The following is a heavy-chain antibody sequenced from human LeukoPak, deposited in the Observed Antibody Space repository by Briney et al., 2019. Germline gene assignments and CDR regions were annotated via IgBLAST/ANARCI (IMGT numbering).Heavy chain of an antibody. Sequence: SEILSLTCIVSGGSISSSSAYWGWIRQPPGKGLDWIGSIHYSGSTYYNPSLKSRVTISVDTSKKQLSLKLNSVTAADTAVYYCARRPVSAGTTIDYWGQGTLVTVSS. V-gene: IGHV4-39*01. CDR3: ARRPVSAGTTIDY. J-gene: IGHJ4*02. D-gene: IGHD1-7*01. CDR1: GGSISSSSAY. CDR2: IHYSGST.